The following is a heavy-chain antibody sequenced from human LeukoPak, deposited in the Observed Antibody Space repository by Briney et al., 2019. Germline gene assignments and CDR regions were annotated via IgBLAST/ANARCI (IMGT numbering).Heavy chain of an antibody. CDR3: VRYEFDY. J-gene: IGHJ4*02. Sequence: GSLRLSCAASGFTFSNAWMSWVRQAPGKGLEWVATIEKDGSQEFYVDSVKGRFTISRDNAKNSMYLQMNSLRVEDTAVYYCVRYEFDYWGQGTLVTVSS. CDR2: IEKDGSQE. V-gene: IGHV3-7*01. CDR1: GFTFSNAW. D-gene: IGHD2-8*01.